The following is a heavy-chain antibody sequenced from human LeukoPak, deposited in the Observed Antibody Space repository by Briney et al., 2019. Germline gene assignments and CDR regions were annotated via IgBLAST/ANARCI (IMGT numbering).Heavy chain of an antibody. Sequence: PSETLSLTCSVSDGSINSYYWNWIRRPPGKGLEWIGYIYYNGNTNYSPSLKSRVTMSVDTSKNLFSLKVSSVTAADTAVHYCARGRSNYYGMDVWGQGTTVTVSS. CDR2: IYYNGNT. V-gene: IGHV4-59*01. CDR3: ARGRSNYYGMDV. D-gene: IGHD1-26*01. CDR1: DGSINSYY. J-gene: IGHJ6*02.